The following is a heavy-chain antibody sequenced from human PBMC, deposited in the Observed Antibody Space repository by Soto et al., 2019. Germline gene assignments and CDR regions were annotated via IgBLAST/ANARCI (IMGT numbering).Heavy chain of an antibody. CDR3: ARGIAYYDFWSGYFYDL. CDR2: ISAYNGNT. D-gene: IGHD3-3*01. J-gene: IGHJ5*02. CDR1: GYTFTSYG. Sequence: GASVKVSCKASGYTFTSYGISWVRQAPGQGLEWMGWISAYNGNTNYAQKFQGRVTMTRNTSISTAYMELSSLRSEDTAVYYCARGIAYYDFWSGYFYDLWGQGTLVTVSS. V-gene: IGHV1-18*01.